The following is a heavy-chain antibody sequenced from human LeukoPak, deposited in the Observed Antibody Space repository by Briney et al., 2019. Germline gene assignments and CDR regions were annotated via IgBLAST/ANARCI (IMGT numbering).Heavy chain of an antibody. Sequence: ASVKVSCKASGYTFTTYGISWVREAPGQGLEGMGWSSTYNGNTNYAEKLQGRVTMTTDTPTSTAYMELRTLRSDDTAVYYCARVRNDYKPRDPFDYWGQGTLVTVSS. CDR3: ARVRNDYKPRDPFDY. CDR2: SSTYNGNT. J-gene: IGHJ4*02. D-gene: IGHD4-11*01. CDR1: GYTFTTYG. V-gene: IGHV1-18*01.